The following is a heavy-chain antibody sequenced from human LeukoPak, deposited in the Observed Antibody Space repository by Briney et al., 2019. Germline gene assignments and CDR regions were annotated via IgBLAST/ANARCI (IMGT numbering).Heavy chain of an antibody. J-gene: IGHJ4*02. V-gene: IGHV4-34*01. Sequence: PSETLSLTCAVSGGSFSGYYWSWIRQPPGKGLEWIGEINHSGSTNYNPSLKSRVTISVDPSNNQFPLKLSSVTAADTAVYYCARDGEFRYYYDSSGYYFDYWGQGTLVTVSS. D-gene: IGHD3-22*01. CDR2: INHSGST. CDR3: ARDGEFRYYYDSSGYYFDY. CDR1: GGSFSGYY.